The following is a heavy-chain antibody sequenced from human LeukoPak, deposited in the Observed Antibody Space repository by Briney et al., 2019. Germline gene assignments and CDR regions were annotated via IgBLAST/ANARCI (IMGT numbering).Heavy chain of an antibody. CDR2: INSDGDST. CDR3: ARTSWLHLDY. D-gene: IGHD5-12*01. Sequence: PGGSLRLSCAASGFTFSTYWMYWVRQAPGKGLVWVSRINSDGDSTSYADSVKGRFTISRDNTKNTLYLQMNSQRAEDTAVYYCARTSWLHLDYWGQGTLVTVSS. J-gene: IGHJ4*02. V-gene: IGHV3-74*01. CDR1: GFTFSTYW.